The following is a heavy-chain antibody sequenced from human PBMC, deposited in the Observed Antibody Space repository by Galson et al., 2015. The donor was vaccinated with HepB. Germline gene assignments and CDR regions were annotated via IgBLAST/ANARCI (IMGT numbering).Heavy chain of an antibody. D-gene: IGHD1-26*01. CDR2: NYHNGDT. J-gene: IGHJ6*02. Sequence: SETLSLTCTVSGGSISGYYWTWIRQTPGKGLEWIGHNYHNGDTTYNPSLRSRVTIPLDTSKNQFSRSLNANTAADTGIYYCARDLGSGRFPWDDHYEMDVWGQGTAVSVSS. V-gene: IGHV4-59*01. CDR1: GGSISGYY. CDR3: ARDLGSGRFPWDDHYEMDV.